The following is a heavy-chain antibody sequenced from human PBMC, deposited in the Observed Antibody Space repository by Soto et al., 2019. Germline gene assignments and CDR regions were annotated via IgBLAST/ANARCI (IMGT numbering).Heavy chain of an antibody. CDR1: GDSVSSNTAS. V-gene: IGHV6-1*01. CDR3: AKGDNLGPKTGYAFDP. D-gene: IGHD5-12*01. CDR2: TYFGSKWYN. Sequence: SQTLSITCAISGDSVSSNTASWNLIRQSPSRFLEWLGRTYFGSKWYNDYAVSVKSRIIINPDTSNNQFSLQLNSVTPEDTAVYFCAKGDNLGPKTGYAFDPWGQGIMVTVSS. J-gene: IGHJ5*02.